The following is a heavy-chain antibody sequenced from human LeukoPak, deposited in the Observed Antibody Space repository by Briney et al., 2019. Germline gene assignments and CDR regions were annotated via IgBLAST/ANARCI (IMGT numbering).Heavy chain of an antibody. CDR3: ARDFDMGITPGDDFDF. V-gene: IGHV3-74*01. CDR2: IKEDGTYT. Sequence: GGSLRLSCAASGLTFSKYWMHWVRHTPGEGLVWVARIKEDGTYTSYADSVKGRFTISRDNARNTVFLQMNSLRAEDTAVYYCARDFDMGITPGDDFDFWGQGTLVTVSS. CDR1: GLTFSKYW. J-gene: IGHJ4*02. D-gene: IGHD3-9*01.